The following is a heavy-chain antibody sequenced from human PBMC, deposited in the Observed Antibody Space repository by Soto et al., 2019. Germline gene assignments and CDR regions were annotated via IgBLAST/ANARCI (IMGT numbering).Heavy chain of an antibody. D-gene: IGHD4-4*01. CDR1: GFTVRTYS. Sequence: QPLSYAAAGFTVRTYSISWVRQAPGKGLEWVSSISDSSSYIYYADSVKGRFTISRDNAKNSLYLQMNSLRAEDTAVYYCAREPVTTISYYYYGMDVWGQGTTVNVTS. J-gene: IGHJ6*02. V-gene: IGHV3-21*01. CDR3: AREPVTTISYYYYGMDV. CDR2: ISDSSSYI.